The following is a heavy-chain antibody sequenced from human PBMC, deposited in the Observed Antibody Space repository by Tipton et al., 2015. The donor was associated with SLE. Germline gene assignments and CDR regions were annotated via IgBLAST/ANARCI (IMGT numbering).Heavy chain of an antibody. CDR2: IIPIFGTA. CDR1: GGTFSSYA. D-gene: IGHD2-2*01. Sequence: QLVQSGPEVKKPGSLVKVSCKASGGTFSSYAISWVRQAPGQGLEWMGGIIPIFGTANYAQKFQGRVTITTDESTSKAYMELSSLRSDDTAVYYCARDCSSTSCCNYYGMDVWGQGTTVTVSS. J-gene: IGHJ6*02. V-gene: IGHV1-69*05. CDR3: ARDCSSTSCCNYYGMDV.